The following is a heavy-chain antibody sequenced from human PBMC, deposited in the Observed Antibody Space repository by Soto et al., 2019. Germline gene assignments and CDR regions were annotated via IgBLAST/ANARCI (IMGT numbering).Heavy chain of an antibody. D-gene: IGHD4-17*01. CDR2: FNACNGDT. V-gene: IGHV1-3*05. J-gene: IGHJ6*02. CDR3: ARAAPVNTRGYYYYYSIDI. Sequence: QVQLVQSGAEEKKPGASVKFSCNASAYTFNSFAIHWVRQSPGQRLEWMGWFNACNGDTKYSPKFHVRVTITRDTSANTAYMELSSLRTEHTAVYCWARAAPVNTRGYYYYYSIDIWGQGTTVTGAS. CDR1: AYTFNSFA.